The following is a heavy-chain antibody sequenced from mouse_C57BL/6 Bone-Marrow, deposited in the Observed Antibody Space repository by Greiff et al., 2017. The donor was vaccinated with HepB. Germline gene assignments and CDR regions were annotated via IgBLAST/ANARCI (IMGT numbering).Heavy chain of an antibody. J-gene: IGHJ2*01. Sequence: VQLQQSGPELVKPGASVKISCKASGYSFSSSWMNWVKQRPGKGLEWIGRIYPGDGDTNYNGKFKGKATLTADKSSSTAYMQSSSQTSEDSAVYFCARWAWYFDYWGQGTTLTVSS. CDR1: GYSFSSSW. CDR3: ARWAWYFDY. V-gene: IGHV1-82*01. CDR2: IYPGDGDT.